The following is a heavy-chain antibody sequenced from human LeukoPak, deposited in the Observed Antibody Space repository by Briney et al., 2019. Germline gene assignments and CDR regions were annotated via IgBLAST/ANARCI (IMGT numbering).Heavy chain of an antibody. CDR3: ARDPAAGTLVFDY. D-gene: IGHD6-13*01. CDR2: IIPIFGTA. Sequence: GASVKVSCKASGGTFSSYAISWVRQAPGQGLEWMGGIIPIFGTANYAQKFQGRVTITADKSTSTAYMELSSLRSDDTAVYYCARDPAAGTLVFDYWGQGTLVTVSS. J-gene: IGHJ4*02. CDR1: GGTFSSYA. V-gene: IGHV1-69*06.